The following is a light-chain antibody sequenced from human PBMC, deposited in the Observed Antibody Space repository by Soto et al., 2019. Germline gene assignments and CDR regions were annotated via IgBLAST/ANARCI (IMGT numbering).Light chain of an antibody. J-gene: IGLJ1*01. Sequence: QSVLTQPPSAAGSPGQSVTVSCTWTSSDVGAYDYVSWYQQHPGKAPKLMIYEINKRPSGVPDRFSGSKSGNTASLTVSGHQAEDEADYYCSSFAGSNNFPYVFGTGTKVTVL. CDR2: EIN. CDR3: SSFAGSNNFPYV. V-gene: IGLV2-8*01. CDR1: SSDVGAYDY.